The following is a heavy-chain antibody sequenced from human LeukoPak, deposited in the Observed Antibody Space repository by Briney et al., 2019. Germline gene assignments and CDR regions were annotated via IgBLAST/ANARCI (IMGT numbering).Heavy chain of an antibody. V-gene: IGHV4-59*01. CDR3: ARDPGHYYDSSGYVV. J-gene: IGHJ6*04. D-gene: IGHD3-22*01. CDR1: GGSISSYY. CDR2: IYYSGST. Sequence: PSETLSLTCTVSGGSISSYYWSWIRQPPGKGLEWIGYIYYSGSTNYNPSLKSRVTISVDTSKNQFSPKLSSVTAADTAVYYCARDPGHYYDSSGYVVWGKGTTVTVSS.